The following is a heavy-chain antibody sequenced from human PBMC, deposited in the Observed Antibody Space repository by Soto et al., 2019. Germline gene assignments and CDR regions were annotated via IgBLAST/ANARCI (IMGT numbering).Heavy chain of an antibody. D-gene: IGHD3-3*01. CDR3: ARDPSGNPPLYRFDP. V-gene: IGHV4-59*01. CDR2: VSYSGST. Sequence: SETLSLTCTVSGGSIDNYYWNWIRQPPGKGLEWIGSVSYSGSTYSNPSLKSRLTISVDTSKNLLSLKLASVTAADTTVYYCARDPSGNPPLYRFDPWGQGTLVTVSS. CDR1: GGSIDNYY. J-gene: IGHJ5*02.